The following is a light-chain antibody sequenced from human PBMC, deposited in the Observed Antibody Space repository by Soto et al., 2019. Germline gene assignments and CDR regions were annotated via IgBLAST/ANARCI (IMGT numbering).Light chain of an antibody. V-gene: IGKV3-20*01. CDR2: GAF. CDR1: QSVRSNY. Sequence: EVVLTQSPATLSLSPGERATLSCRASQSVRSNYLAWYQQQPGQAPRLLIYGAFNRATDIPDRFSGSGSGTDFTITISRLEPADLAVYYCQQYGSSPVTFGQGTKLEIK. CDR3: QQYGSSPVT. J-gene: IGKJ2*01.